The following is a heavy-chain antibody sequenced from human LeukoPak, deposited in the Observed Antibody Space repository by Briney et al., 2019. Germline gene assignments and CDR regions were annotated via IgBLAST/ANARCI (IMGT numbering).Heavy chain of an antibody. CDR1: GYTFTDYY. CDR3: ATGDRITRIVVVPLQH. V-gene: IGHV1-69-2*01. D-gene: IGHD3-22*01. J-gene: IGHJ1*01. CDR2: VDPEGGET. Sequence: ASVKISCKVSGYTFTDYYMHWVRQAPGKGLEWMGLVDPEGGETIYAEKFQGRVTITPETTIGTAYMELSRLRSDDPTVYYCATGDRITRIVVVPLQHWGQGTLVTVSS.